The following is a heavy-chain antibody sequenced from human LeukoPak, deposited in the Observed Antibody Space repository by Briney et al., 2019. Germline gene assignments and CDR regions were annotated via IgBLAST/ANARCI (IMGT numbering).Heavy chain of an antibody. J-gene: IGHJ4*02. CDR1: GFTFNPYA. CDR3: AKGQKHDFWSGHSHIYFDY. V-gene: IGHV3-23*01. D-gene: IGHD3-3*01. CDR2: ISDSGDTT. Sequence: GGSLRLSCAVSGFTFNPYAMAWVRQAPGEGLEWVSSISDSGDTTYYADSVKGRFTISRDNSKNTLYLQMNSLRADDTAIYFCAKGQKHDFWSGHSHIYFDYWGQGARVTVSS.